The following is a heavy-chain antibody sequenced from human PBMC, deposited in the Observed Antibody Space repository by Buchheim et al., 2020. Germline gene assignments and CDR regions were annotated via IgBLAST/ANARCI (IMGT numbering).Heavy chain of an antibody. Sequence: QVQLVQSGPEVKKPGASVKVSCKASGYTITGYYMHWVRQAPGQGLEWMGVINPSGGSTSYAQKFQGRVIMTRDRSTSTDYLELSSLRSEDTAVYYCARDDVGGMDVWGQGTT. CDR2: INPSGGST. CDR1: GYTITGYY. D-gene: IGHD3-10*02. J-gene: IGHJ6*02. CDR3: ARDDVGGMDV. V-gene: IGHV1-46*01.